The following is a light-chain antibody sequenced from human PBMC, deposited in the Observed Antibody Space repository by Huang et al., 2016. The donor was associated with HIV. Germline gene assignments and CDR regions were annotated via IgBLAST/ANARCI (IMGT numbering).Light chain of an antibody. CDR3: QQLDTYPIT. J-gene: IGKJ5*01. CDR1: QDINTN. V-gene: IGKV1-9*01. CDR2: AAS. Sequence: IQLTQSPSSLSASVGDRVTITCRASQDINTNLAWYQQKPGKAPKVLVYAASTLQSGVPSRFSGSASGIYFSLTINNLQPEDFAPYYWQQLDTYPITFGQGTRLDI.